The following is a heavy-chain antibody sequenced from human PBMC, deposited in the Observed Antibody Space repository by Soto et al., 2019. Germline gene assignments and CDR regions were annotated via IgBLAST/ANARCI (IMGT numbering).Heavy chain of an antibody. D-gene: IGHD3-10*01. CDR2: ISSTRSTI. Sequence: GGSLRLSYAASGFTFSIYSMNWVRQAPGKGLEWVSYISSTRSTIYYADSVRGRFTISRDNAKNSLYLQMNSLRAEDTAVYYCALSYYGSGTSFDYWGQGTPVTVSS. J-gene: IGHJ4*02. CDR3: ALSYYGSGTSFDY. CDR1: GFTFSIYS. V-gene: IGHV3-48*01.